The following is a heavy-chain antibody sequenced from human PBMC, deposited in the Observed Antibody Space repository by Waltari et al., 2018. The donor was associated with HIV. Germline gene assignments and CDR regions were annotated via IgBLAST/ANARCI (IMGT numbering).Heavy chain of an antibody. Sequence: QVRLVQSGAEVREPGASVMVSCKASGYTFTDDWIHWVRQAPGQGLEYMGWISSKSGATKYAQNFQGRVTMTRDTSISTAYMELSSSTSDDTAMYYCATRYCNGDSCYALDYWGQGTLVTVSS. CDR1: GYTFTDDW. V-gene: IGHV1-2*02. CDR3: ATRYCNGDSCYALDY. J-gene: IGHJ4*02. CDR2: ISSKSGAT. D-gene: IGHD2-15*01.